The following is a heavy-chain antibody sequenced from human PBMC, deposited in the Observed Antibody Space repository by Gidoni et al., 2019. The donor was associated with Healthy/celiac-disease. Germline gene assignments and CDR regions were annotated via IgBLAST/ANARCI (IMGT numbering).Heavy chain of an antibody. D-gene: IGHD3-3*02. CDR1: GGTFSSYA. CDR2: IIPILGIA. CDR3: AEDTFLEWLGGGMDV. Sequence: QVQLVQSGAEVQKPGSSVKVSCKASGGTFSSYAISWVRQAPGQGLEWMGRIIPILGIANYAQKFQGRVTITADKSTSTAYMELSSLRSEDTAVYYCAEDTFLEWLGGGMDVWGQGTTVTVSS. J-gene: IGHJ6*02. V-gene: IGHV1-69*04.